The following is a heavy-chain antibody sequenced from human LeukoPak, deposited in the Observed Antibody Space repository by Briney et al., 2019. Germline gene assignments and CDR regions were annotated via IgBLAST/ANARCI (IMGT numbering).Heavy chain of an antibody. CDR2: IYYSGST. Sequence: PSETLSLTCTVSGGSISSSSYYWGWIRQPPGKGLEWIGSIYYSGSTYYNPSLKSRVTISVDTSKNQFSLKLSSMTAADTAVYYCARAGIVVPAAMLSNWFDPWGQGTLVTVSS. D-gene: IGHD2-2*01. CDR1: GGSISSSSYY. J-gene: IGHJ5*02. V-gene: IGHV4-39*01. CDR3: ARAGIVVPAAMLSNWFDP.